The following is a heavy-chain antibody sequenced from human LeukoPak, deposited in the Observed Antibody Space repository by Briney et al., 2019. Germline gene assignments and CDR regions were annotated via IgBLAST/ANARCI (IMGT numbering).Heavy chain of an antibody. J-gene: IGHJ4*02. D-gene: IGHD4-23*01. CDR2: IYYSGST. CDR3: ARRGGPLYYFDY. CDR1: GGSISSYY. Sequence: SETLSLTCTVPGGSISSYYWSWIRQPPGKGLEWIGYIYYSGSTNYNPSLKSRVTISVDTSKNQFSLKLSSVPAADTAVYYCARRGGPLYYFDYWGQGTLVTVSS. V-gene: IGHV4-59*08.